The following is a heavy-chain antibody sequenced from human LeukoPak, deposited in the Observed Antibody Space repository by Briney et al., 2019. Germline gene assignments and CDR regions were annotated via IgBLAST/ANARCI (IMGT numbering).Heavy chain of an antibody. D-gene: IGHD6-13*01. CDR1: GGSFSGYY. J-gene: IGHJ4*02. CDR2: INHSGST. Sequence: PSETLSLTCAVYGGSFSGYYWSWIRQPPGKGLEWIGEINHSGSTNYNPSLKSRVTISVDTSKNQISLKLSSVTAADTAVYYCARCLGRRQAAAGAPFDYWGQGTLVTVSS. V-gene: IGHV4-34*01. CDR3: ARCLGRRQAAAGAPFDY.